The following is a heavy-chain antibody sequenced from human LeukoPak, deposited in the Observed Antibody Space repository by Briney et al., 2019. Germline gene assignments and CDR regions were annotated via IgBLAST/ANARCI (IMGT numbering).Heavy chain of an antibody. J-gene: IGHJ4*02. CDR3: ARVTKSLGYGVDY. Sequence: ASVKVSCKASGYPFTGYYMHWVRQAPGQGLEWMGWINPNSGGTNYAQKFQGRVTMTRDTSISTAYMELSRLRSDDTAVYYCARVTKSLGYGVDYWGQGTLVTVSS. CDR2: INPNSGGT. CDR1: GYPFTGYY. V-gene: IGHV1-2*02. D-gene: IGHD2-2*03.